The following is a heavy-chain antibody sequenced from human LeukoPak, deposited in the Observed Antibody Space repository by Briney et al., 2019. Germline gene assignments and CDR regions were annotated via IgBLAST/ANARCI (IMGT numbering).Heavy chain of an antibody. J-gene: IGHJ4*02. CDR2: ISSSGSAI. CDR1: GFTFSDYY. Sequence: GGSLRLSCAASGFTFSDYYMSWIRQAPGKGLEWVSNISSSGSAIYYADSIKGRFTISRDNAKNSLYLQMNSLRAEDTAVYYCARGWGSSWNRHLDYWGQGTLVTVSS. CDR3: ARGWGSSWNRHLDY. V-gene: IGHV3-11*04. D-gene: IGHD6-13*01.